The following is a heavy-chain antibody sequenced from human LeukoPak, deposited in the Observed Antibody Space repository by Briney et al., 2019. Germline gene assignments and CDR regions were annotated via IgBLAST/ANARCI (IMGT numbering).Heavy chain of an antibody. CDR2: INWNSDTK. Sequence: PGGSLRLSCVGSGFAFHNYAMHWVRRPPGKGLEWVSAINWNSDTKAYADSVKGRFTISRDNAKNSLYLQMNSLRAEDTAVYYCASLGYYYDSSGGQYWGQGTLVTVSS. J-gene: IGHJ4*02. CDR3: ASLGYYYDSSGGQY. D-gene: IGHD3-22*01. CDR1: GFAFHNYA. V-gene: IGHV3-9*01.